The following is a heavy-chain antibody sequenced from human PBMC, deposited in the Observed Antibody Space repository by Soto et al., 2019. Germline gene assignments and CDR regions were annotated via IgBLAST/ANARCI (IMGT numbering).Heavy chain of an antibody. CDR2: IIPIFGTA. D-gene: IGHD2-2*02. V-gene: IGHV1-69*01. Sequence: QVQLVQSGAEVKKPGSSVKVSCKASGGTFSSYAISWVRQAPGQGLEWMGGIIPIFGTANYAQKFQGRVTITADESTSTAYMGLSSLRSEDTAVYYCARHIVVVPAAIEGYYYYGMDVWGQGTTVTVSS. J-gene: IGHJ6*02. CDR3: ARHIVVVPAAIEGYYYYGMDV. CDR1: GGTFSSYA.